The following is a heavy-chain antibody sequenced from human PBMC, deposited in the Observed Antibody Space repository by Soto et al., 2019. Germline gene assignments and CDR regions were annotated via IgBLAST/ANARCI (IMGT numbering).Heavy chain of an antibody. D-gene: IGHD3-16*01. CDR1: GFTFSNAW. J-gene: IGHJ1*01. Sequence: GGSLRLSCAASGFTFSNAWMNWVRQAPGKGLEWVARIRSKTDGGATDYAAPVKGRFTISRDDSKNTLYLQMNSLETEDTAVYYCTPVPGRSYSYENFQHWGQGTLVTVSS. V-gene: IGHV3-15*07. CDR3: TPVPGRSYSYENFQH. CDR2: IRSKTDGGAT.